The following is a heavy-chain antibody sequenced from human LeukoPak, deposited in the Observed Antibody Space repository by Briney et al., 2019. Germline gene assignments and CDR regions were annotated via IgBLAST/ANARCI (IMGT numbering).Heavy chain of an antibody. CDR3: AKDGGLYYFDY. V-gene: IGHV3-9*01. J-gene: IGHJ4*02. CDR2: ISWNSGSI. Sequence: SLRLSCAASGFTFDDYAMHWVRQAPGKGLEWVSGISWNSGSIGYADSVKGRFTISRDNAKNSLYLQMNSLRAEDTALYYCAKDGGLYYFDYWGQGTLVTVSS. CDR1: GFTFDDYA.